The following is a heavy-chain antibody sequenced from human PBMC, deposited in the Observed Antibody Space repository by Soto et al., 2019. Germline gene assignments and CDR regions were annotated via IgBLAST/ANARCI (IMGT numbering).Heavy chain of an antibody. CDR1: GFTFSSYS. J-gene: IGHJ4*02. D-gene: IGHD2-8*01. CDR2: ISSSSSYI. V-gene: IGHV3-21*01. Sequence: GGSLRLSCAASGFTFSSYSMNWVRQAPGKGLEWVSSISSSSSYIYYADSVKGRFTISRDNAKNSLYLQMNSLRAEDTAVYYCARARCTNGVCYYFDYWGQGTLVTVSS. CDR3: ARARCTNGVCYYFDY.